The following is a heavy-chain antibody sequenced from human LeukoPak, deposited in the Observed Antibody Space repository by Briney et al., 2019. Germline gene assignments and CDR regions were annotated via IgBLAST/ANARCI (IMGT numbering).Heavy chain of an antibody. D-gene: IGHD1-7*01. V-gene: IGHV7-4-1*02. J-gene: IGHJ4*02. Sequence: GASVKVSCKASGYTFTSYAMNWVRQAPGQGLEWMGWINTNTGNPTYAQGFTGRFVFSLDTSVSAAYLQISSLKAEDTAVYYCARDTGPWNYVGVVDYWGQGTLVTVSS. CDR2: INTNTGNP. CDR3: ARDTGPWNYVGVVDY. CDR1: GYTFTSYA.